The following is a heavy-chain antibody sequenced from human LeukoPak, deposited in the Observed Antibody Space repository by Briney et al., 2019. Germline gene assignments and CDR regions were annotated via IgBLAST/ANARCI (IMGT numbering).Heavy chain of an antibody. V-gene: IGHV3-30-3*01. J-gene: IGHJ4*02. CDR3: ARDSDVLDNWNYDGDFDY. Sequence: GGSLRLSCAASGFTFSSYAMHWVRQAPGKGLEWVAVISYDGSNKYYADSVKGRFTISRDNSKNTLYLQMNSLRAEDTAVYYCARDSDVLDNWNYDGDFDYWGQGTLVTVSS. CDR1: GFTFSSYA. D-gene: IGHD1-7*01. CDR2: ISYDGSNK.